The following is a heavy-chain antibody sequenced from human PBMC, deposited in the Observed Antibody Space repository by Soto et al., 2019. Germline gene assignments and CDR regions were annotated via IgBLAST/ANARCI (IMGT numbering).Heavy chain of an antibody. CDR1: GGSISSGGYS. J-gene: IGHJ3*02. Sequence: QLQLQESGSGLVKPSQTLSLTCAVSGGSISSGGYSWSWIRQPPGKGLEWIGYIFHSGNPYYNPSLSSRGTIPIARSHNQFSLHLSSGTSADTAVYYCARMAVDTTMDTVIAFDIWGEGTMVTVS. V-gene: IGHV4-30-2*01. CDR2: IFHSGNP. CDR3: ARMAVDTTMDTVIAFDI. D-gene: IGHD5-18*01.